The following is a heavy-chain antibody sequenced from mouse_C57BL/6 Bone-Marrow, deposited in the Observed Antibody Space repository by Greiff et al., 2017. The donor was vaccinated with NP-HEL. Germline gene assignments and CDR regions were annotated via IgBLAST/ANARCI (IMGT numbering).Heavy chain of an antibody. CDR1: GYTFTSYW. D-gene: IGHD1-1*01. J-gene: IGHJ2*01. CDR3: ARRGFITTVVAHFDY. CDR2: IDPSDSYT. V-gene: IGHV1-59*01. Sequence: QVQLQQPGAELVRPGTSVKLSCKASGYTFTSYWMHWVKQRPGQGLEWIGVIDPSDSYTNYNQKSKGKATLTVDTSSSTAYMQLSSLTSEDSAVYYCARRGFITTVVAHFDYWGQGTTLTVSS.